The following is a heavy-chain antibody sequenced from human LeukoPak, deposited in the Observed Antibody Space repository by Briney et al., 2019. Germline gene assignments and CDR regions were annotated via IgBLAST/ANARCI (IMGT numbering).Heavy chain of an antibody. D-gene: IGHD1-26*01. CDR3: AKYGPQDSGSSHFDY. CDR1: GFTFTNFA. V-gene: IGHV3-23*01. CDR2: IRDSGSST. J-gene: IGHJ4*02. Sequence: GGSLRLSCVASGFTFTNFAMTWVRQPPGKGLEWVSAIRDSGSSTHYADSVKGRLTTSRDNSKNTLFLQMNSLRAEDTAIYYCAKYGPQDSGSSHFDYWGQGALVTVSS.